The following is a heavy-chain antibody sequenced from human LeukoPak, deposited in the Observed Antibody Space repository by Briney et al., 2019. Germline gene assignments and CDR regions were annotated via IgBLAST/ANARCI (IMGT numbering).Heavy chain of an antibody. J-gene: IGHJ4*02. D-gene: IGHD2-21*02. CDR3: ARGLVVVTAISDRPIYYFDY. CDR2: IYYSGST. V-gene: IGHV4-61*01. CDR1: GGSVSSGSYY. Sequence: SETLSLTCTVSGGSVSSGSYYWSWIRQPPGTGLEWIGYIYYSGSTNYNPSLKSRVTISVDTSKNQFSLKLSSVTAADTAVYYCARGLVVVTAISDRPIYYFDYWGQGTLVTVSS.